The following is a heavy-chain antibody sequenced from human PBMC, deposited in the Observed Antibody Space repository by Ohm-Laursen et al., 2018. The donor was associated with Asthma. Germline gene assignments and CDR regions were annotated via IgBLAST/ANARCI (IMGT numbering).Heavy chain of an antibody. V-gene: IGHV4-34*01. J-gene: IGHJ3*02. CDR1: GGSFSGYY. CDR2: INHSGST. D-gene: IGHD6-13*01. CDR3: ARGSSWYVLGAFDI. Sequence: TLSLTCAVYGGSFSGYYWSWIRQPPGKGLEWIGEINHSGSTNYNPSLKSRVTISVDTSKNQFSLKLSSVTAADTAVYYCARGSSWYVLGAFDIWGQGTMVTVSS.